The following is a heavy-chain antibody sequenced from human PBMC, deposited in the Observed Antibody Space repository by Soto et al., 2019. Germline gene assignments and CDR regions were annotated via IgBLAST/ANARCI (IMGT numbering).Heavy chain of an antibody. D-gene: IGHD6-19*01. J-gene: IGHJ4*02. CDR3: ARIPTEGYSSGWLVLDY. CDR2: ISSSGSTI. V-gene: IGHV3-48*03. CDR1: GFTFSSYE. Sequence: GGSLRLSCAASGFTFSSYEMNWVRQAPGKGLEWVSYISSSGSTIYYADSVKGRFTISRDNAKNSLYLQMSSLRAEDTAVYYCARIPTEGYSSGWLVLDYWGQGTLVTVSS.